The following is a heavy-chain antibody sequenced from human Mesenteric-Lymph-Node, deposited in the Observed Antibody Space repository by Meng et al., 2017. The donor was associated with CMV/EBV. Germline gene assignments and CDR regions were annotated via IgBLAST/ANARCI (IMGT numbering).Heavy chain of an antibody. CDR3: ATGRGDFINFDY. CDR1: GGTFNNYA. Sequence: SVKVSCKASGGTFNNYAISWVRQAPGQGLEWMGGFIPIVDIANYAQKFQDRVTITADKSTSTAYMELSSLRSEDTAVYYCATGRGDFINFDYWGQGTLVTVSS. D-gene: IGHD2-21*02. J-gene: IGHJ4*02. V-gene: IGHV1-69*10. CDR2: FIPIVDIA.